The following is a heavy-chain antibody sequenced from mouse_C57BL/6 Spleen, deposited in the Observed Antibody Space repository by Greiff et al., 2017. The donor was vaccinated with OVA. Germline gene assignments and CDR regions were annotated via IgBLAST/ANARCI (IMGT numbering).Heavy chain of an antibody. J-gene: IGHJ4*01. CDR1: GYTFTSYG. V-gene: IGHV1-81*01. CDR2: IYPRSGNT. Sequence: QVHVKQSGAELARPGASVKLSCKASGYTFTSYGISWVKQRTGQGLEWIGEIYPRSGNTYYNEKFKGKATLTEDKSSSTAYMELRSLTSDDSAVYFCARSIYYSNYEGAMDYWGQGTSVTVSS. D-gene: IGHD2-5*01. CDR3: ARSIYYSNYEGAMDY.